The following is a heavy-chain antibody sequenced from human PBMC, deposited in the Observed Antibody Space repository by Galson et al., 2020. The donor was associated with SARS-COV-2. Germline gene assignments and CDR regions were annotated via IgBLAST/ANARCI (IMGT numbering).Heavy chain of an antibody. D-gene: IGHD5-12*01. CDR3: ARGRDGYNYYLFDY. Sequence: SETLSLTCTVSGGSISSYYWSWIRQPPGKGLEWIGYIYYSGSTNYNPSLKSRVTISVDTSKNQFSLKLSSVTAADTAVYYCARGRDGYNYYLFDYWGQGTLVTVSS. CDR2: IYYSGST. J-gene: IGHJ4*02. CDR1: GGSISSYY. V-gene: IGHV4-59*13.